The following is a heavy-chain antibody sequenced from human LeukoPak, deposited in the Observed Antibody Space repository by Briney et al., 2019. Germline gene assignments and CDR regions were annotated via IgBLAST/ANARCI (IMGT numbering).Heavy chain of an antibody. Sequence: GGSLRPSCAASGFNFIDYSMNWVRQAPGKGLEWISYIGISSGNTKYADSVKGRFTISRDKARNSLYLQMNSLRVEDTAMYYCARDHRYAFDNWGHGTLVTVSS. D-gene: IGHD5-12*01. V-gene: IGHV3-48*01. CDR2: IGISSGNT. CDR3: ARDHRYAFDN. J-gene: IGHJ4*01. CDR1: GFNFIDYS.